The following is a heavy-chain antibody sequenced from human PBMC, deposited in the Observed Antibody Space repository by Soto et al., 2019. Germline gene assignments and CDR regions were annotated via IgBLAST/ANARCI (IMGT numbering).Heavy chain of an antibody. CDR2: IYYSGST. CDR3: ARHLGGSYPNWFDP. V-gene: IGHV4-39*01. J-gene: IGHJ5*02. D-gene: IGHD1-26*01. CDR1: GGSISSSSYY. Sequence: QLQLQESGPGLVKPSETLSLTCTVSGGSISSSSYYWGWIRQPPGKGLEWIGSIYYSGSTYYNPSLKSRVTIAVDTSKNQFSLNPSSVTAADAAVYYCARHLGGSYPNWFDPWGQGTLVTVSS.